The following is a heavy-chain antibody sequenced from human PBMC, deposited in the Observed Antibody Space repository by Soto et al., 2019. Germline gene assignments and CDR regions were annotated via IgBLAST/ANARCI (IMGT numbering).Heavy chain of an antibody. CDR2: IIPIFGTA. J-gene: IGHJ4*02. V-gene: IGHV1-69*13. CDR1: GGTFSSYA. CDR3: ARDWGSRSWFHFDY. D-gene: IGHD6-13*01. Sequence: SVKVSCKASGGTFSSYAISWVRQAPGQGLEWMGGIIPIFGTANYAKKFQGRVTITADESTSTAYMELSSLRSEDTAVYYCARDWGSRSWFHFDYSGQGTMVTVSS.